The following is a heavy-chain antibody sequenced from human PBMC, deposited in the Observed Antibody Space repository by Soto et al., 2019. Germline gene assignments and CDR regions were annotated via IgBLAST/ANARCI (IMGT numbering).Heavy chain of an antibody. D-gene: IGHD3-10*01. V-gene: IGHV1-46*01. CDR2: INPSGGST. CDR3: ARTLSGGEPFDC. CDR1: GYTFTSYY. J-gene: IGHJ4*02. Sequence: ASVKVCCKASGYTFTSYYMHWVRQAPGQGLEWMGIINPSGGSTSYAQKFQGRVTMTRDTSTSTVYMELSSLRSEDTAVYYCARTLSGGEPFDCWGQGTLVTVSS.